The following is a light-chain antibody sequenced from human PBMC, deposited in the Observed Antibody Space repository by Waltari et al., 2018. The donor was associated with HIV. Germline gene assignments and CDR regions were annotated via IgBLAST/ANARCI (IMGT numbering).Light chain of an antibody. CDR2: SNN. CDR3: ATWDDSLSWV. V-gene: IGLV1-44*01. Sequence: QSVLTQPPSASGTPGRRVTISCSGSSSNIGSNTVNWYQQLPETAPNLHLYSNNPRPSGGPHRCSGSKSGTSAALAISGLQSEDEADYYCATWDDSLSWVFGGGTKLTVL. J-gene: IGLJ3*02. CDR1: SSNIGSNT.